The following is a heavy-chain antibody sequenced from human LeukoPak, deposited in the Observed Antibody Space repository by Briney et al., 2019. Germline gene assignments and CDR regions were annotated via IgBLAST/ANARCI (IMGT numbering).Heavy chain of an antibody. V-gene: IGHV3-9*01. Sequence: GGSLRLSCAASGFTFDDYAMHWVRQAPGKGLEWVSGISWNSGSIGYADSVKGRFTISRDNSKNTLYLQMNSLRAEDTAVYYCAENSIGYGPKIPLDYWGQGTLVTVSS. D-gene: IGHD2-15*01. CDR2: ISWNSGSI. CDR1: GFTFDDYA. J-gene: IGHJ4*02. CDR3: AENSIGYGPKIPLDY.